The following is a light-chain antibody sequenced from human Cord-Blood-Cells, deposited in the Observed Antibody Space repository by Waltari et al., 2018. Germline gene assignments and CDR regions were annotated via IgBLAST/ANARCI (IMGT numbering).Light chain of an antibody. CDR2: DVG. Sequence: QSALTQPASVSGSPGQSITISCTGTSSDVGGYNYVSWYQQHPGKAPKLMIYDVGNRPSGVSNRFSGPKSGNTASLTISGLQAEDEADDYCSSYTSSSTLVFGGGTKLTVL. J-gene: IGLJ3*02. CDR1: SSDVGGYNY. V-gene: IGLV2-14*01. CDR3: SSYTSSSTLV.